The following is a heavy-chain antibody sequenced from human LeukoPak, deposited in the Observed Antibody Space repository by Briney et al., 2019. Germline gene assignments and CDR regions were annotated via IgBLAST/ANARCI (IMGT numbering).Heavy chain of an antibody. CDR2: IYYSGST. V-gene: IGHV4-39*01. CDR1: SSYW. J-gene: IGHJ2*01. CDR3: ARRFGGNYYGSGSYWYFDL. D-gene: IGHD3-10*01. Sequence: SSYWMSWVRQPPGKGLEWIGSIYYSGSTYYNPSLKSRVTISVDTSKNQFSLKLSSVTAADTAVYYCARRFGGNYYGSGSYWYFDLWGRGTLVTVSS.